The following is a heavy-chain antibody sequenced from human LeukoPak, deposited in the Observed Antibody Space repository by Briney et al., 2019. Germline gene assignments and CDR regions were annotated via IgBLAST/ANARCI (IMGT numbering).Heavy chain of an antibody. CDR2: INPNSGGT. D-gene: IGHD6-19*01. CDR3: ARVPYSSGWYDLGWFDP. Sequence: ASVKVSCKASGYTFTGYYMHWVRQAPGQGLEWMGWINPNSGGTNYAQKFQGRVTMTRDTSISTAYMELSRLRSDDTAVYYCARVPYSSGWYDLGWFDPWGQGTLVTVSS. V-gene: IGHV1-2*02. CDR1: GYTFTGYY. J-gene: IGHJ5*02.